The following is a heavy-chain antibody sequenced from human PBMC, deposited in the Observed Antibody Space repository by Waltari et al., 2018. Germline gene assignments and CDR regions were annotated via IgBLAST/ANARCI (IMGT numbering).Heavy chain of an antibody. D-gene: IGHD6-19*01. J-gene: IGHJ4*02. Sequence: QVQLRQWGAGLLKPSEPLSLTCAVYGGSLSSFYWTWIRKSPGQGLQWIGEIKQSVGTSYNPSLKRRVTISLDTSKSQFSLKLSYVTAADRAVYYCARGSGDGLFDYWSQGSLVTVSS. CDR1: GGSLSSFY. CDR2: IKQSVGT. V-gene: IGHV4-34*01. CDR3: ARGSGDGLFDY.